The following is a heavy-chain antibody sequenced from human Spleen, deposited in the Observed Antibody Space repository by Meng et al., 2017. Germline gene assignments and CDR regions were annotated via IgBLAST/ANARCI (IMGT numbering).Heavy chain of an antibody. Sequence: QVQLVNSGGGFVKPGRSLRRSCAASGFTLSDYYMTWSRQAPGKGLEWLSYITSSGCAIYYADSVKGRFTTSRDNAKNSLYLQMHSLRAEDTAVYYCARRSSAFDYWGQGTLVTVSS. J-gene: IGHJ4*02. D-gene: IGHD6-6*01. CDR3: ARRSSAFDY. CDR2: ITSSGCAI. V-gene: IGHV3-11*01. CDR1: GFTLSDYY.